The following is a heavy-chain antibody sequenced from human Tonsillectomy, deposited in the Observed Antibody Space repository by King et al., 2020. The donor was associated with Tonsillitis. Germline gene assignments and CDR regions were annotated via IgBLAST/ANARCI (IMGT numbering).Heavy chain of an antibody. J-gene: IGHJ3*01. D-gene: IGHD1-1*01. CDR2: INVKGGAT. CDR1: GFTFTTSA. CDR3: VKDRTGAWAFDV. Sequence: VQLVESGGGLVQPGGSLRLSCSASGFTFTTSAFHWFRQAPGKGLENVSSINVKGGATHFSDSGRGRFTIARDNSKNTVYLQMKSLRDADTAVFSCVKDRTGAWAFDVWGQGTMVSVSS. V-gene: IGHV3-64D*06.